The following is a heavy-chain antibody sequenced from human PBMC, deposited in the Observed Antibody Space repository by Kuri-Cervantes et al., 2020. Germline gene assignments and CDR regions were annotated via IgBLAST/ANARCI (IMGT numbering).Heavy chain of an antibody. D-gene: IGHD6-13*01. Sequence: GGSLRLSCAASGFTFSDHYIDWVRQAPGTGLEWGGRTRNKANSYSTEYAASVKGRFTISRDDSKTSLYLKMNSLRAEDTAVYYCARDRAAAADPEVYYFDYWGQGTLVTVSS. V-gene: IGHV3-72*01. CDR3: ARDRAAAADPEVYYFDY. CDR2: TRNKANSYST. J-gene: IGHJ4*02. CDR1: GFTFSDHY.